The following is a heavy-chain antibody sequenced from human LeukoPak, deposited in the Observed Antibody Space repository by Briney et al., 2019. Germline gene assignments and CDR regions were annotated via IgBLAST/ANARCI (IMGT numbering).Heavy chain of an antibody. CDR1: GFSFGSYG. CDR2: IRYGGSHQ. J-gene: IGHJ1*01. D-gene: IGHD2/OR15-2a*01. V-gene: IGHV3-33*01. CDR3: ARDSGTWFYLQD. Sequence: GRSLRLSCAASGFSFGSYGMHWVRQAPGKGLEWVAFIRYGGSHQFYANSVRGRFTISRDNPKNTLYLQMNSLRGEDTAAYFCARDSGTWFYLQDWGQGTLVTVSS.